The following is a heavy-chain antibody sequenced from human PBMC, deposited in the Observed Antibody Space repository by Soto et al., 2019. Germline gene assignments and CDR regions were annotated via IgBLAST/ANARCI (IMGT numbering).Heavy chain of an antibody. Sequence: GGSLRLSCAASGFTFGGYYMSWIGQAPGKGLEWVSYISSSSSYTNYADSVKGRFTISRDSSKNTLYLQMNSLRADDTAVYYCAKGSSYYYDSSCYNDAYDIWGQGTMVTVSS. CDR3: AKGSSYYYDSSCYNDAYDI. J-gene: IGHJ3*02. CDR2: ISSSSSYT. D-gene: IGHD3-22*01. CDR1: GFTFGGYY. V-gene: IGHV3-11*06.